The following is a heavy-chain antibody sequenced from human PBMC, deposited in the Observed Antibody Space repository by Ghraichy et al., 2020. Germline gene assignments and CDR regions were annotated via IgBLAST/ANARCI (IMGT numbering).Heavy chain of an antibody. CDR1: RFTFSSYW. V-gene: IGHV3-7*03. CDR3: ARVRGGYGVYYGMDV. D-gene: IGHD5-12*01. CDR2: IKQDGSEK. J-gene: IGHJ6*02. Sequence: GGSLRLSCAGSRFTFSSYWMSWGRQAPGKGLEWVANIKQDGSEKYYVDSVKGRFTISRDNAKKSLYLQMNRLRVEDTAFYYCARVRGGYGVYYGMDVWGQGTTVTVSS.